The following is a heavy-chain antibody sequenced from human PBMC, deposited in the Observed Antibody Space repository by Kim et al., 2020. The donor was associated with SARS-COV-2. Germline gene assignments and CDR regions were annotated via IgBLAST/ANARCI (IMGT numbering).Heavy chain of an antibody. CDR1: GFTFSSYG. D-gene: IGHD5-18*01. CDR3: ARGKSGYSYGSSDY. J-gene: IGHJ4*02. Sequence: GGSLRLSCAASGFTFSSYGMHWVRQAPGKGLEWVAVIWYDGSNKYYADSVKGRFTISRDNSKNTLYLQMNSLRAEDTAVYYCARGKSGYSYGSSDYWGQGTLVTVSS. V-gene: IGHV3-33*08. CDR2: IWYDGSNK.